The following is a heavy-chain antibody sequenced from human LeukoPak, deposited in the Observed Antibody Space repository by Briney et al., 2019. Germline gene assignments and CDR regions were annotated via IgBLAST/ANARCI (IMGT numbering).Heavy chain of an antibody. J-gene: IGHJ6*03. CDR1: GFTFSSYG. V-gene: IGHV3-7*01. Sequence: GGSLRLSCAASGFTFSSYGMSWVRQAPGKGLEWVANIKQDGSEKYYVDSVKGRFTISRDNAKNSLYLQMNSLRAEDTAVYYCARGTHYYDYYMDVWGKGTTVTISS. CDR3: ARGTHYYDYYMDV. CDR2: IKQDGSEK.